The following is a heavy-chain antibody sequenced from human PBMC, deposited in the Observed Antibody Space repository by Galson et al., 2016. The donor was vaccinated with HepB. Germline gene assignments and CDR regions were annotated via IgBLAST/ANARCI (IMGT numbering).Heavy chain of an antibody. D-gene: IGHD2-15*01. Sequence: SLRLSCAASGFTFRNYVMHWVRQAPGKGLEWVAVILYDGSSKHYADSVKGRFIIFRDNSKNTLFLQMDSLRPEDTAVYYCATDGSARGYFHNWGQGTLVTVSS. J-gene: IGHJ4*02. CDR3: ATDGSARGYFHN. CDR1: GFTFRNYV. V-gene: IGHV3-30*04. CDR2: ILYDGSSK.